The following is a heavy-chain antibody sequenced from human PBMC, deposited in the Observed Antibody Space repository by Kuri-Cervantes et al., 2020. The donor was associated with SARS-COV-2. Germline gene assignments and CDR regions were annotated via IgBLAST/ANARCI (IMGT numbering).Heavy chain of an antibody. CDR2: IYYSGST. Sequence: ESLKISCAASGFTVSSNYMSWIRQPPGKGLEWIGSIYYSGSTYFNPSLKSRVTISVDTSKNQFSLKLSSVTAADTAVYYCARHWRQQLKPIDYWGQGTLVTVSS. V-gene: IGHV4-39*07. J-gene: IGHJ4*02. CDR1: GFTVSSNY. D-gene: IGHD6-13*01. CDR3: ARHWRQQLKPIDY.